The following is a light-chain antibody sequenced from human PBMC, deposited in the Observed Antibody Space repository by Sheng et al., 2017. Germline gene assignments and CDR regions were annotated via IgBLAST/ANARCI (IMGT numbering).Light chain of an antibody. Sequence: AIQMTQSPPSLSASVGETVTITCRASQGLREDVNWFQEKPGTAPKLLIFAVSSLHSGVPSRFSGSGSGTHFTLTIRNLQPEDFATYYCLQDYSYPYTFGLGDQAGCQT. J-gene: IGKJ2*01. CDR3: LQDYSYPYT. V-gene: IGKV1-6*01. CDR1: QGLRED. CDR2: AVS.